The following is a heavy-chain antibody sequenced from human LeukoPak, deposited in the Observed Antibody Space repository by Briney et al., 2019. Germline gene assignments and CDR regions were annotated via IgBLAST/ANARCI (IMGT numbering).Heavy chain of an antibody. D-gene: IGHD3-3*01. CDR1: GFTFSSYS. J-gene: IGHJ4*02. Sequence: GGSLRLSCAASGFTFSSYSMNWVRQAPGKGLEWVSSISSSSSYIYYADSVKGRFTISRDNAKNSLYLQMNSLRAEDTAVYYCARDASDDFWSGYYDEAWGQGTLVTVSS. CDR2: ISSSSSYI. V-gene: IGHV3-21*01. CDR3: ARDASDDFWSGYYDEA.